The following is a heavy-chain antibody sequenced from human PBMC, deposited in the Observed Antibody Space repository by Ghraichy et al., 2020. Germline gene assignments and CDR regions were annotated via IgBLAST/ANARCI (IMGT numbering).Heavy chain of an antibody. Sequence: ETLSLTCAASGLTFSSYWMHWVRQAPGKGLVWVSRINSDGSTTNYADVAKGRFTISRDNAKNTLYLQMNSLRAEDTAVYYCARGEMATDHWGQGTLVTVSS. D-gene: IGHD5-24*01. V-gene: IGHV3-74*01. CDR2: INSDGSTT. CDR3: ARGEMATDH. J-gene: IGHJ4*02. CDR1: GLTFSSYW.